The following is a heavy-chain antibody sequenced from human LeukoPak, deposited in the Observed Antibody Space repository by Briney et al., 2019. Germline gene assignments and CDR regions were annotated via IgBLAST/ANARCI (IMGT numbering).Heavy chain of an antibody. J-gene: IGHJ3*02. CDR1: GFTFRSFS. V-gene: IGHV3-21*06. CDR2: ISSTSNHK. CDR3: ATRVTADSYDASDI. Sequence: GGSLRLSCAASGFTFRSFSMTWVRQAPGKGLEWVASISSTSNHKYRADSVKGRFTISRDNDKNSLYLQMNSLRAEDTALYYCATRVTADSYDASDIWGQGTMVTVSS. D-gene: IGHD6-13*01.